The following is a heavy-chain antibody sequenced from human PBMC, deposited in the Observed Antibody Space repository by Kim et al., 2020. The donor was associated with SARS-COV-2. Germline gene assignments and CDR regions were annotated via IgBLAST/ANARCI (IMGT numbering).Heavy chain of an antibody. CDR2: ISYDGSNK. CDR3: ARDKRFVVVPAAMVY. CDR1: GFTFSSYA. J-gene: IGHJ4*02. D-gene: IGHD2-2*01. Sequence: GSLRLSCAASGFTFSSYAMHWVRQAPGKGLEWVAVISYDGSNKYYADSVKGRFTISRDNSKNTLYLQMNSLRAEDTAVYYCARDKRFVVVPAAMVYWGQ. V-gene: IGHV3-30*04.